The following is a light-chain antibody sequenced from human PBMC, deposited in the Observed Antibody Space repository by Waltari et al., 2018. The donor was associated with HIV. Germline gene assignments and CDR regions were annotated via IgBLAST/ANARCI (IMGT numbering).Light chain of an antibody. V-gene: IGLV1-47*01. J-gene: IGLJ3*02. CDR1: RSDIGTNY. Sequence: QSVLTQPPSTSGTPGQTVTISCSGTRSDIGTNYVYWYQQVPGTAPKLLIYRNFHRPPGVPARFSGSKSGTSASLAISGLRSEDEAHYHCASWDDSLGGRWVFGGGTKLTVL. CDR2: RNF. CDR3: ASWDDSLGGRWV.